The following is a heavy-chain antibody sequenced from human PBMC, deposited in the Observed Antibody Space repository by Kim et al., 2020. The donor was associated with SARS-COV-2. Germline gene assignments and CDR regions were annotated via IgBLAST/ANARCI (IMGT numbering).Heavy chain of an antibody. CDR3: AQDYYGSGSFYF. J-gene: IGHJ4*02. CDR1: GFAFRSYE. CDR2: ISSSGSTI. V-gene: IGHV3-48*03. D-gene: IGHD3-10*01. Sequence: GGSLRLSCAASGFAFRSYEMNWVRQAPGKGLEWISYISSSGSTIYYADSVKGRFTISRDNARNSLYLQMNSLRGGDTAVYFCAQDYYGSGSFYFGGQGTLVTVSS.